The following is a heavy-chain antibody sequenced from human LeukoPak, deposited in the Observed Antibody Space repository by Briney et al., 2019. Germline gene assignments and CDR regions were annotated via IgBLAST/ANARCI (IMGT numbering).Heavy chain of an antibody. D-gene: IGHD3-10*01. J-gene: IGHJ4*02. CDR2: INWSGSSI. CDR3: VRTDLWFGDEDY. V-gene: IGHV3-9*01. CDR1: GFTFDDYG. Sequence: QTGGSLRLSCAASGFTFDDYGMHWVRQAPGKGPEWVSGINWSGSSIGYADSVKGRYTISRDNAKNTLYLQMNSLRAEDTAVYYCVRTDLWFGDEDYWGQGTLVTVSS.